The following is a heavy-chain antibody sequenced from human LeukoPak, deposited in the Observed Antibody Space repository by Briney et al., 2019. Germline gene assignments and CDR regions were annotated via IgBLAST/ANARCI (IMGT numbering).Heavy chain of an antibody. J-gene: IGHJ4*02. Sequence: GGSLRLSRAAPGFTFSNYWITWVCQAPGKGLEWVANIKQDASEKYYVDSAKGRFTISRDNAKNSLYLQMNSLRVEDTAVYYCARDLSTGWYKGIDYWGQGTLVTVSS. CDR2: IKQDASEK. CDR3: ARDLSTGWYKGIDY. D-gene: IGHD6-19*01. V-gene: IGHV3-7*03. CDR1: GFTFSNYW.